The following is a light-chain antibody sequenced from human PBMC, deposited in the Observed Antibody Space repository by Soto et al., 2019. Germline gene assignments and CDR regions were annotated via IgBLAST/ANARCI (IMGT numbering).Light chain of an antibody. V-gene: IGKV1-5*01. CDR1: ESISNW. J-gene: IGKJ1*01. CDR2: DAS. Sequence: DIQMTQSPSTLSASVGDRVTITCRASESISNWLAWYQQKPGKAPKLLIFDASSLESGVPSRFSGSGSGTEFTLTISSLQSDDSATYYCQQYNSYWTFGQGTKVVIK. CDR3: QQYNSYWT.